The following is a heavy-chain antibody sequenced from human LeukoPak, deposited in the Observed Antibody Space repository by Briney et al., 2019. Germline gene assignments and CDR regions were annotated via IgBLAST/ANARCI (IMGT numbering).Heavy chain of an antibody. CDR2: IYYSGST. Sequence: PSETLSLTCTVSGGSISSGGYYWSWIRQHPGKGLEWIGYIYYSGSTYYNPSLKSRVTISVDTSKNQFSLKLSSVTAADTAVYYCARDTGVEGVGAADYWGQGTLVTVSS. V-gene: IGHV4-31*03. CDR3: ARDTGVEGVGAADY. J-gene: IGHJ4*02. CDR1: GGSISSGGYY. D-gene: IGHD1-26*01.